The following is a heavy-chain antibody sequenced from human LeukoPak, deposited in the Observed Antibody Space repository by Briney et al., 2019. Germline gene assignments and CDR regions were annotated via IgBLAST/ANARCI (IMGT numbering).Heavy chain of an antibody. Sequence: PSETLSLTCTVSGGSISSNTYYWGWIRQTPGKGLEWIGSIYYSGSTYYNPSLKSRVTISVDTSKNHFSLKLSSVTAADTAVYYCARHGKPWMGEFFFDYWGQGTLVTVSS. V-gene: IGHV4-39*01. CDR2: IYYSGST. J-gene: IGHJ4*02. CDR3: ARHGKPWMGEFFFDY. D-gene: IGHD3-16*01. CDR1: GGSISSNTYY.